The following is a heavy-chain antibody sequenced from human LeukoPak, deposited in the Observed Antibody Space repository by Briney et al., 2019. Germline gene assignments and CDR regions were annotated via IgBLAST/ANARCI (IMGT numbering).Heavy chain of an antibody. D-gene: IGHD6-13*01. CDR1: GGSFSGYY. Sequence: SETLSLTCAVYGGSFSGYYWSWLRQPPGKGLVWIGEINHSGSTNYNPSLKSRVTISVDTSKNQFSLKLSSVTAADTAVYYCARGDRAAATDYWGQGTLVTVSS. CDR2: INHSGST. V-gene: IGHV4-34*01. J-gene: IGHJ4*02. CDR3: ARGDRAAATDY.